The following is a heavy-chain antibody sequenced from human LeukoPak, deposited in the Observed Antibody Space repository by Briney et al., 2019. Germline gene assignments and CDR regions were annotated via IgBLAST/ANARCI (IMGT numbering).Heavy chain of an antibody. CDR2: ISSSSYI. Sequence: GGSLRLSCAASGFTFSSYSMNWVRQAPGKGLEWVSSISSSSYIYYADSVKGRFTISRDNAKNSLYLQMNSLRAEDTAVYYCARGSRDDYSNPPFDHWGQGTLVTVSS. J-gene: IGHJ4*02. D-gene: IGHD4-11*01. V-gene: IGHV3-21*01. CDR1: GFTFSSYS. CDR3: ARGSRDDYSNPPFDH.